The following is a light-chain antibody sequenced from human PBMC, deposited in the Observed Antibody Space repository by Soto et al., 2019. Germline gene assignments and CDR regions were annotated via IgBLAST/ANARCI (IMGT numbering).Light chain of an antibody. Sequence: DIQMTQSPSSLSASVGDRVTITCQASQDISNYLNWYQQKPGKAPKLLIYDASNLETGVPSRFSGSGYGTDFTFTISSLQPEDIATYYCQQYANLPPFTFGPGTKVDIK. CDR1: QDISNY. CDR3: QQYANLPPFT. J-gene: IGKJ3*01. V-gene: IGKV1-33*01. CDR2: DAS.